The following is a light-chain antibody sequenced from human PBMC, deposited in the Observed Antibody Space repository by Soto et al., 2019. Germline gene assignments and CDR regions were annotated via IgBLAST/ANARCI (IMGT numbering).Light chain of an antibody. CDR3: ISYTSSSTWV. V-gene: IGLV2-14*01. CDR1: SSDVGGYNY. J-gene: IGLJ3*02. CDR2: EVS. Sequence: QSALTQPASVSGSPGQSITISCTGTSSDVGGYNYVSWYQHHPGKAPKLMIYEVSNRPSGVSDRFSGSRSGNTASPTISGLQAEDESDYYCISYTSSSTWVFGGGTKLTVL.